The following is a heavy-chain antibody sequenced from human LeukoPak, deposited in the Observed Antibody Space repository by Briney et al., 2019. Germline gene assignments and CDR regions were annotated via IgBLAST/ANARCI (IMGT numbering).Heavy chain of an antibody. CDR3: ARGSVYEFWSGYSFDY. V-gene: IGHV4-38-2*02. J-gene: IGHJ4*02. CDR1: GYSISRGYY. CDR2: IYYSGST. D-gene: IGHD3-3*01. Sequence: SETLSLTCTVSGYSISRGYYWGWIRQPPGKGLEGIGYIYYSGSTNYNPSLKRRVTLSLEPSKHQFSLKLSSVTAADTAVYYCARGSVYEFWSGYSFDYWGQGTLVTVSS.